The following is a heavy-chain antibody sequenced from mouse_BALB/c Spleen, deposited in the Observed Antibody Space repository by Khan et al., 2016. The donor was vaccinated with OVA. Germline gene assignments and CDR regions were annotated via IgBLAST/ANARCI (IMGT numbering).Heavy chain of an antibody. J-gene: IGHJ2*01. CDR2: ISGDSNTI. CDR3: ATSYYYGYYFDY. V-gene: IGHV5-17*02. D-gene: IGHD1-1*01. CDR1: GFTFNSYG. Sequence: EVQLVESGGGLVQPGGSRKLSCAASGFTFNSYGMHWVRQAPEKGLEWVAYISGDSNTIYYTDTVKGRFTFSRDNSKNTLFLQMTSLMSVETAMYYCATSYYYGYYFDYWGPGNTLTVS.